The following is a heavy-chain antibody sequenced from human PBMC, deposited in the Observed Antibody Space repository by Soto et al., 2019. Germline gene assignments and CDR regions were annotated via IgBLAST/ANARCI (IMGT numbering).Heavy chain of an antibody. CDR2: IYYSGGT. Sequence: ASETLSLTCTVSGGSISSSSYYWGWIRQPPGKGLEWIGSIYYSGGTYYNPSLKSRVTISVDTSKNQFSLKLSSVTAADTVVYYCPYGSGSYDMGDFDYWGQGTLVTVSS. D-gene: IGHD3-10*01. J-gene: IGHJ4*02. CDR1: GGSISSSSYY. V-gene: IGHV4-39*01. CDR3: PYGSGSYDMGDFDY.